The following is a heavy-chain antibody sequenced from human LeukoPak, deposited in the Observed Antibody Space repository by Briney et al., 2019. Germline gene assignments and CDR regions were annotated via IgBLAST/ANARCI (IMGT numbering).Heavy chain of an antibody. V-gene: IGHV3-23*01. J-gene: IGHJ4*02. CDR2: IHDSGYNT. CDR3: ASHDYGDYAFDY. D-gene: IGHD4-17*01. Sequence: GGSLRLSCAASGFTFGSSAMSWVRQAPGKGLEWVSAIHDSGYNTYYADSVKGRFTISRDNTKNSLYLQMNSLRAEDTAVYYCASHDYGDYAFDYWGQGTLVTVSS. CDR1: GFTFGSSA.